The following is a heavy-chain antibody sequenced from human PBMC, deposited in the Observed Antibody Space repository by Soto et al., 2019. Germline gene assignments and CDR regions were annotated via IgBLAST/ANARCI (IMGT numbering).Heavy chain of an antibody. V-gene: IGHV3-23*01. D-gene: IGHD3-22*01. CDR2: IRGSGGNT. Sequence: EVQLLESGGGLVQPGGSLRLSCAASGFTFSTYAINWVRQAPGKGLEWVSAIRGSGGNTYYADSVKGRFTISRDNSKNTLYLQMHSLRAEDTAVYYCAKLSQTYYYDSSGSLGYFQHWGQGTLVTVSS. J-gene: IGHJ1*01. CDR1: GFTFSTYA. CDR3: AKLSQTYYYDSSGSLGYFQH.